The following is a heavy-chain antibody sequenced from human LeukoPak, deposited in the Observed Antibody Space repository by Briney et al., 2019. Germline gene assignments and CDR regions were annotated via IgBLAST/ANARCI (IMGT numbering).Heavy chain of an antibody. CDR1: GFSFSTFW. CDR3: AGGVSY. CDR2: IKHDGSVK. Sequence: PGGSLRLSCTASGFSFSTFWMNWVRQAPGKGPEWVANIKHDGSVKYYVDSVKGRFTISRDNAMQSLYLQMNSLRAEDTAVYYCAGGVSYWGRGTLVTVSS. J-gene: IGHJ4*02. V-gene: IGHV3-7*04.